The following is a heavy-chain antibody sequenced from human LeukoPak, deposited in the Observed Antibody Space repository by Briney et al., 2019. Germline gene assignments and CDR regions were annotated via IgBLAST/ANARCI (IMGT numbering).Heavy chain of an antibody. CDR3: ANSRFGLLFGEMSFDY. D-gene: IGHD2-21*02. V-gene: IGHV3-11*04. CDR1: GFTFSDYY. CDR2: ISSSGSTI. Sequence: GGSLRLSCAASGFTFSDYYMSWIRQAPGKGLEWVSYISSSGSTIYYADSVKGRFTISRDNAKNSLYLQMNSLRAEDTAVYYCANSRFGLLFGEMSFDYWGQGTLVTVSS. J-gene: IGHJ4*02.